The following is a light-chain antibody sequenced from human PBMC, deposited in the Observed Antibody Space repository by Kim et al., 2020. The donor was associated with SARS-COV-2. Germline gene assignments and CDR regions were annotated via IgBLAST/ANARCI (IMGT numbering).Light chain of an antibody. J-gene: IGLJ3*02. CDR1: SRNVGSYNR. V-gene: IGLV2-18*02. CDR3: SSYTSSSTWV. CDR2: DVS. Sequence: GQSVTITFTGTSRNVGSYNRVSWYQQPPGTAPKLMIYDVSNRPSGVPDRFAGSKSGNTASLTISGLQAEDEADYYCSSYTSSSTWVFGGGTQMTVL.